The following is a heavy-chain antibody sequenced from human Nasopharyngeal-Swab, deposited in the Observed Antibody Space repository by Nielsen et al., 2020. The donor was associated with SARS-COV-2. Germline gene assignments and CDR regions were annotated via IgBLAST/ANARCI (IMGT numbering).Heavy chain of an antibody. J-gene: IGHJ6*02. D-gene: IGHD5-24*01. V-gene: IGHV3-30*04. CDR2: ISYDGSNK. Sequence: WGSLRLSCAASGFTFSSYAMHWVRQAPGKGLEWVAVISYDGSNKYYADSVKGRFTISRDNSKNTLYLQMNSLRAEDTAVYYCARGETRRDGYKNLYYYYYGMDVWGQGTTVTVSS. CDR1: GFTFSSYA. CDR3: ARGETRRDGYKNLYYYYYGMDV.